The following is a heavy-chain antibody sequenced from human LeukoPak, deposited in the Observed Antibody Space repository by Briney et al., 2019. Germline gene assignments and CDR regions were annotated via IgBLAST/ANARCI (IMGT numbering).Heavy chain of an antibody. D-gene: IGHD3-10*01. J-gene: IGHJ4*02. CDR3: ARGRITMFDY. V-gene: IGHV4-59*12. Sequence: SETLSLTCTVSGGSISSYYWSWIRQPPGKGLEWIAYIYNSGTTNYNPSLKSRVTMSLNTSKNQFSLKLSSVTAADTAVYYCARGRITMFDYWGQGTLVTVSS. CDR1: GGSISSYY. CDR2: IYNSGTT.